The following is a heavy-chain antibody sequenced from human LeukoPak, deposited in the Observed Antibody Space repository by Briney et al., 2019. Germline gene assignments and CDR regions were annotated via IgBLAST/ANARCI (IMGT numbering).Heavy chain of an antibody. CDR1: GYTFTGYY. D-gene: IGHD3-22*01. J-gene: IGHJ4*02. V-gene: IGHV1-2*02. CDR3: ARDIYYDSSGSYQVDY. Sequence: ASVKVSCKASGYTFTGYYMHGGRQAPGQGLEWMGGINPNSGGTNYAQKFQGRVTMTRDTSISTAYMELSRLRSDDTAVYYCARDIYYDSSGSYQVDYWGQGTLVTVSS. CDR2: INPNSGGT.